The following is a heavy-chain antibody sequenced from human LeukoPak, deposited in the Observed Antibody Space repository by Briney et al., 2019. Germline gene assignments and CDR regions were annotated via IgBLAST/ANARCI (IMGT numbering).Heavy chain of an antibody. Sequence: PSETLSLTCSVSGGSISSYYWSWIRQPPGKGLEWIGSIYYSGSTYYNPSLKSRVTISVDTSKNQFSLRLNSVTAADTAVYYCAWGRQLNFFDLWGQGTLVTVSS. D-gene: IGHD2-2*01. CDR3: AWGRQLNFFDL. CDR1: GGSISSYY. V-gene: IGHV4-39*07. CDR2: IYYSGST. J-gene: IGHJ4*02.